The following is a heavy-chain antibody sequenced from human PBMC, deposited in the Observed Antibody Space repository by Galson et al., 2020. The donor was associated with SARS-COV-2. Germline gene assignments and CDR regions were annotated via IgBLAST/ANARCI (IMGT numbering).Heavy chain of an antibody. Sequence: GESLKISCAASGFTFSSYDMHWVRQATGKGLEWVSVIGTAGDTYYPGSVKGRFTISRENAKNSLYLQMNSLRAGDTAVYYCARGDIVVVPAATNKYYYYYMDVWGKGTTVTVSS. CDR1: GFTFSSYD. D-gene: IGHD2-2*01. J-gene: IGHJ6*03. V-gene: IGHV3-13*01. CDR3: ARGDIVVVPAATNKYYYYYMDV. CDR2: IGTAGDT.